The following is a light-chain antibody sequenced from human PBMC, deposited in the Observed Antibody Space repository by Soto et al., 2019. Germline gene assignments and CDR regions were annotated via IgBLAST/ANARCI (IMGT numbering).Light chain of an antibody. Sequence: EIVMTQSPATLSVSPGERATLSCRASQGIGSTLAWYQQKPGQAPRLLIYGASTRATGIPVRFSGSGSGTEFTLTISSLQSEDFAVYYCQQYDKWPPTFGQGTKVDIK. J-gene: IGKJ1*01. CDR1: QGIGST. V-gene: IGKV3-15*01. CDR3: QQYDKWPPT. CDR2: GAS.